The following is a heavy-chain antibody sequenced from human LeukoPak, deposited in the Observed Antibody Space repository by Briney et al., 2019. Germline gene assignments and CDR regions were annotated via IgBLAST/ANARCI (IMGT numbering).Heavy chain of an antibody. V-gene: IGHV3-72*01. D-gene: IGHD3-3*01. J-gene: IGHJ4*02. Sequence: GGSLRLSCAASGFTVSSNYMDWVRQAPGKGLEWVGRIRNKANSYTTEYAASVKGRFTISRDDSENSLYLQMNSLKAEDTAVYYCARGVLWSGYFYFDYWGQGTLVTVSS. CDR1: GFTVSSNY. CDR2: IRNKANSYTT. CDR3: ARGVLWSGYFYFDY.